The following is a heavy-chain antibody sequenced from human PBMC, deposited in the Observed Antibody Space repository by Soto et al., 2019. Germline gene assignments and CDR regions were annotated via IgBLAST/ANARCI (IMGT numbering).Heavy chain of an antibody. J-gene: IGHJ6*02. CDR1: GFTFSSYA. D-gene: IGHD2-2*01. Sequence: GGSLRLSCAASGFTFSSYAMSWVRQAPGKGLEWVSAISGSGGSTYYADSVKGRFTISRDNSKNTLYLQMNSLRAEDTAVYYCAGPYCSSTSCYGGHYYYGMDVWGQGTTVTVSS. CDR3: AGPYCSSTSCYGGHYYYGMDV. V-gene: IGHV3-23*01. CDR2: ISGSGGST.